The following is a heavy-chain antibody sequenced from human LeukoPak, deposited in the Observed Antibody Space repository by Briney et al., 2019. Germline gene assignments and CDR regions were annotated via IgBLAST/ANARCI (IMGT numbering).Heavy chain of an antibody. D-gene: IGHD3-22*01. J-gene: IGHJ4*02. V-gene: IGHV3-7*04. Sequence: GGSLRLSCAASGFTLSNYWMSWVRQAPGKGLEWVANINQDASDKYFVDSVKGRFTISRDNAKNSLYLQMNSLRAEDTAVYYCARDQYYYDSSNYYYFFDFWGQGTLVTVSS. CDR3: ARDQYYYDSSNYYYFFDF. CDR1: GFTLSNYW. CDR2: INQDASDK.